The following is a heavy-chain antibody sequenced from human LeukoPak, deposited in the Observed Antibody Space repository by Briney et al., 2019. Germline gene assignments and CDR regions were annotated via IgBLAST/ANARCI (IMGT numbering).Heavy chain of an antibody. J-gene: IGHJ5*02. CDR3: AGARVPTNYDILTGLDNWFDP. D-gene: IGHD3-9*01. CDR1: GYTFTGYY. Sequence: ASVKVSCKASGYTFTGYYMHWVRQAPGQGLEWMGWINPNSGGTNYAQKFQGRVSMTRDTSISTAYMELSRLRSDDTAVYYCAGARVPTNYDILTGLDNWFDPWGQGTLVTVSS. V-gene: IGHV1-2*02. CDR2: INPNSGGT.